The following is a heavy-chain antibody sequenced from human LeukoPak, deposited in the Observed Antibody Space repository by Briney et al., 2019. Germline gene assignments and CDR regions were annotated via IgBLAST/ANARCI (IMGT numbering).Heavy chain of an antibody. CDR2: IKHGGSEK. CDR1: GFTFSTYW. CDR3: AREKMLP. J-gene: IGHJ4*02. Sequence: GGSLRLSCAASGFTFSTYWMNWVRQAPGKGLEWVANIKHGGSEKYYVDSVMGRFTISRDNAKNSLYLQMNSLRAEDTAVYYCAREKMLPWGQGTLVTVSS. V-gene: IGHV3-7*01. D-gene: IGHD3-10*02.